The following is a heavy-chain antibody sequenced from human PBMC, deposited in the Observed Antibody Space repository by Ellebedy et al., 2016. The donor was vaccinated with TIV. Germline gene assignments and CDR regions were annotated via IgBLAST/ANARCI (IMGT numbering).Heavy chain of an antibody. D-gene: IGHD3-9*01. Sequence: AASVKVSCKASGYTFTNYGVSWVRQAPGQGLEWMGWISAKNANTKYAEKLQDRVTMTTDTSTTTAYMALRSLRSDDTAVYYCARDASDDDILTGDFDYWGQGTLVTVSS. V-gene: IGHV1-18*01. CDR2: ISAKNANT. CDR3: ARDASDDDILTGDFDY. CDR1: GYTFTNYG. J-gene: IGHJ4*02.